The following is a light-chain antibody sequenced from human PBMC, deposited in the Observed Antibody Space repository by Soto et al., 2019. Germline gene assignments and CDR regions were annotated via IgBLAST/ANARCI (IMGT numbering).Light chain of an antibody. J-gene: IGKJ4*01. Sequence: EIVLTQSPATLSLSPGERANLSCRASQSVNSYLAWYQQKPGQGPRLLIYDASNRATGIPARFSGSGSGTDFTLTISSLEPEDLAVYYCQQRSNCPPAVGGGTKVEIK. CDR2: DAS. V-gene: IGKV3-11*01. CDR3: QQRSNCPPA. CDR1: QSVNSY.